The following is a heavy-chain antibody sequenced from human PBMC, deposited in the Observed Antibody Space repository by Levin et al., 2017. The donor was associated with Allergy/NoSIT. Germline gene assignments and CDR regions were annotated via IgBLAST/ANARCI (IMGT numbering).Heavy chain of an antibody. V-gene: IGHV5-51*01. CDR1: GYSFTSYW. CDR2: IYPGDSDT. Sequence: PGESLKISCKGSGYSFTSYWIGWVRQMPGKGLEWMGIIYPGDSDTRYSPSFQGQVTISADKSISTAYLQWSSLKASDTAMYYCARSGLVGNYYYYYGMDVWGQGTTVTVSS. J-gene: IGHJ6*02. CDR3: ARSGLVGNYYYYYGMDV. D-gene: IGHD1-26*01.